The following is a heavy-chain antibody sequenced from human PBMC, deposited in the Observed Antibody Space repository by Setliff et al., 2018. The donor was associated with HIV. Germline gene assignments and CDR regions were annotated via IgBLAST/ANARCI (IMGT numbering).Heavy chain of an antibody. CDR1: RGSIRSGTYY. Sequence: SETLSLTCTVSRGSIRSGTYYWGWIRQPPGKGLEWIGNMYYTGNTYHNPSLKSRVTISVDTSKNQFSLKLSSVTAADTAVYYCARSPSYRSSWEYYFDYWGQGILVTVSS. J-gene: IGHJ4*02. D-gene: IGHD6-13*01. CDR2: MYYTGNT. V-gene: IGHV4-39*01. CDR3: ARSPSYRSSWEYYFDY.